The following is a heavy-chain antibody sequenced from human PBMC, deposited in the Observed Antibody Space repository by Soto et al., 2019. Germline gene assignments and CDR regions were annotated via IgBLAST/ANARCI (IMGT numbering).Heavy chain of an antibody. V-gene: IGHV5-51*01. J-gene: IGHJ5*02. CDR2: IYPGDSKI. Sequence: PGESLKISCQGFGYGFSGYWIGWVRQVPGEGLEWMGIIYPGDSKIRYSSSFEGHVTFSVDKSINTAHLQWSSLKTSDNAMYYCARFGGPALSHNWFDLWGQGTLVTVSS. CDR3: ARFGGPALSHNWFDL. CDR1: GYGFSGYW. D-gene: IGHD3-16*01.